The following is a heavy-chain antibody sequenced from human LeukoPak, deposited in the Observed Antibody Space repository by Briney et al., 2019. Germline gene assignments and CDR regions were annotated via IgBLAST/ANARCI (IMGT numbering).Heavy chain of an antibody. Sequence: GGSLRLSCAASGFTFSSYVMNWVRQAPGKGLEWVSSISSSSSYIYYADSVKGRFTISRDNAKNSLYLQMNSLRAEDTAVYYCARDRLYYYDSSGYYYDYWGQGTLVTVSS. CDR3: ARDRLYYYDSSGYYYDY. D-gene: IGHD3-22*01. CDR1: GFTFSSYV. V-gene: IGHV3-21*01. CDR2: ISSSSSYI. J-gene: IGHJ4*02.